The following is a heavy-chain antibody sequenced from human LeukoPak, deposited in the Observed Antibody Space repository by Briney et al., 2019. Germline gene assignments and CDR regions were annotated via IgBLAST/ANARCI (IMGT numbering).Heavy chain of an antibody. Sequence: GGSLRLSCAASGFIFTNYWMSWVRQAPGKGLEWVANIKQDGSEKYYVDSVKGRFTISRDNAKNSLYLQMNSLRAEDTAVYYCARSGWELTYWGQGTLVTVSS. CDR3: ARSGWELTY. CDR1: GFIFTNYW. D-gene: IGHD3-10*01. J-gene: IGHJ4*02. CDR2: IKQDGSEK. V-gene: IGHV3-7*01.